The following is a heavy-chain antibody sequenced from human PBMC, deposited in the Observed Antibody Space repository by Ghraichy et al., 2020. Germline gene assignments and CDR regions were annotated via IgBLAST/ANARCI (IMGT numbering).Heavy chain of an antibody. CDR2: IDTTSNYI. Sequence: GGSLRLSCAASAFTFSSYSMGWVRQAPGKGLEWVSIIDTTSNYIYYADSLKGRFTISRDNAKNSLYLQMDSLRAEDTAVYYCARGGRSHYFFDYWGLGTLVTVSX. CDR3: ARGGRSHYFFDY. J-gene: IGHJ4*02. D-gene: IGHD1-1*01. CDR1: AFTFSSYS. V-gene: IGHV3-21*01.